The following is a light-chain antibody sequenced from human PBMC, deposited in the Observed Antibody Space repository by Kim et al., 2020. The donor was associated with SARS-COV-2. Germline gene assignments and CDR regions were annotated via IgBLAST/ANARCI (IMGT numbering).Light chain of an antibody. CDR2: YDN. Sequence: GPRVTISCSGGISSIGTNPVNWYQRLPRTVPKLLMSYDNQRPSGVPDRFSGSKSGSSASLAISGLQSEDEADYYCAVWDDSLNAVVFGGGTKVTVL. V-gene: IGLV1-44*01. CDR3: AVWDDSLNAVV. J-gene: IGLJ2*01. CDR1: ISSIGTNP.